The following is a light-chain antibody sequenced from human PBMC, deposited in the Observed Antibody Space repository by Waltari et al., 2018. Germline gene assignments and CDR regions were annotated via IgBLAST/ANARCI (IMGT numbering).Light chain of an antibody. V-gene: IGKV3-20*01. Sequence: EIVLTQSPGTLSLSPGERATLSCRASQSMSSNQLAWYQQKPGQAPRLLIYGASSRATGVPDRFSGSESGTDFALSISRLEPEDFAVYYCQQYGSPPYTFGQGTKLEIK. CDR2: GAS. CDR3: QQYGSPPYT. J-gene: IGKJ2*01. CDR1: QSMSSNQ.